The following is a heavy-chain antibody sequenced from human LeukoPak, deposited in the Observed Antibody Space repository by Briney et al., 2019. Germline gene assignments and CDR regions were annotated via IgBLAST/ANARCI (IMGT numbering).Heavy chain of an antibody. Sequence: PGGSLRLSCAASGFTFSSYWMHWVRQAPGKGLVWVSRINSDGSSTSYADSVKGRFTISRDNAKNTLYLQMNGLRAEDTAVYYCARDHVSTPYAFDIWGQGTMVTVSS. J-gene: IGHJ3*02. CDR2: INSDGSST. V-gene: IGHV3-74*01. CDR1: GFTFSSYW. CDR3: ARDHVSTPYAFDI. D-gene: IGHD5/OR15-5a*01.